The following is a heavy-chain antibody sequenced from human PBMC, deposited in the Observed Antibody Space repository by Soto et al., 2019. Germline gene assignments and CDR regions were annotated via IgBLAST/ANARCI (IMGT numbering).Heavy chain of an antibody. CDR3: ARSNCISTGCTYYYYYGMDV. CDR2: ISYDGSNK. J-gene: IGHJ6*02. CDR1: GFTFSSYA. V-gene: IGHV3-30-3*01. Sequence: QVPLVESGGGVVQPGRSPRLSCAASGFTFSSYAMHWVRQAPGKGLEWVAVISYDGSNKYYADSVKGPFTISRDNSKNTLYLQMNSRRAEDTAVYYCARSNCISTGCTYYYYYGMDVWVQGTTVTVSS. D-gene: IGHD2-2*01.